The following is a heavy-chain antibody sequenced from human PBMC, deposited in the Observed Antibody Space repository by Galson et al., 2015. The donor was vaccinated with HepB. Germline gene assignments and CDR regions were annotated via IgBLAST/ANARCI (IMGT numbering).Heavy chain of an antibody. V-gene: IGHV3-33*01. CDR3: TGDRFETNPMDVVPGTIVK. CDR2: IRYDGRNK. CDR1: GFTFSRYG. J-gene: IGHJ4*02. Sequence: SLRLSCAASGFTFSRYGMQWVRQAPGTGLEWVADIRYDGRNKYYADSVRGRFTISRDNSKKTLYLQMDSLRDEETAVYYCTGDRFETNPMDVVPGTIVKWGQGTLVTVSS. D-gene: IGHD1-1*01.